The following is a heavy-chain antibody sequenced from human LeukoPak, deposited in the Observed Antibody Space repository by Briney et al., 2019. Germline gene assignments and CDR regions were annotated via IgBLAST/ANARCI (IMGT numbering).Heavy chain of an antibody. CDR3: ARETGYDFDY. CDR1: RYTFTSYG. CDR2: ISAYNGDT. V-gene: IGHV1-18*03. J-gene: IGHJ4*02. D-gene: IGHD1-1*01. Sequence: ASVKVSYKASRYTFTSYGINWVRQAPGQGLEWMGWISAYNGDTNYAQKLQGRVTMTRDTSTSTVYMGVGSLRSDDMAVYYCARETGYDFDYWGQGTLVTVSS.